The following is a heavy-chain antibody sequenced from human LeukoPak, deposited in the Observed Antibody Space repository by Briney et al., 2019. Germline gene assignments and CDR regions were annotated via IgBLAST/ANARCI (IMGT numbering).Heavy chain of an antibody. D-gene: IGHD3-22*01. CDR2: ISGSGGST. J-gene: IGHJ4*02. V-gene: IGHV3-23*01. CDR1: GFTFSSYA. CDR3: AKEVETYYYDTSGYFDY. Sequence: GGSLRLSCAASGFTFSSYAMSWARQAPGKGLEWVSAISGSGGSTYYADSVKGRFTISRDNSKNTLYLQMNSLRAEDTAVYYCAKEVETYYYDTSGYFDYWGQGTLLTVSS.